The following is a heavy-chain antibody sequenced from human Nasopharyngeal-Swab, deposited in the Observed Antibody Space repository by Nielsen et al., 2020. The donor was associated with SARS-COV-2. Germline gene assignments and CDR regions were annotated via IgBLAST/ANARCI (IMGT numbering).Heavy chain of an antibody. CDR3: ASQGSDIVVVPAAIGAFDI. V-gene: IGHV4-34*01. J-gene: IGHJ3*02. Sequence: GSLRLSCAVYGGSFSGYYWSGIRQPPGKGLEWIGEINHSGSTNYNPSLKSRVTISVDTSKNQFSLKLSSVTAADTAVYYCASQGSDIVVVPAAIGAFDIWGQGTMVTVSS. CDR2: INHSGST. CDR1: GGSFSGYY. D-gene: IGHD2-2*02.